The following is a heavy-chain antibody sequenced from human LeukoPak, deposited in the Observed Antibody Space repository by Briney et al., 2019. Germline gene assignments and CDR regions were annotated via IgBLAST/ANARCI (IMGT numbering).Heavy chain of an antibody. V-gene: IGHV3-23*01. CDR3: AKPFHSALDP. Sequence: GGSLRLSCAASGFTFSSYAMSWVRQAPGKGLEWVSGIDSVKGRFTISRDNSKNTLYLQMNSLRAEDTAVYYCAKPFHSALDPWGQGTLVTVSS. CDR1: GFTFSSYA. J-gene: IGHJ5*02. CDR2: I.